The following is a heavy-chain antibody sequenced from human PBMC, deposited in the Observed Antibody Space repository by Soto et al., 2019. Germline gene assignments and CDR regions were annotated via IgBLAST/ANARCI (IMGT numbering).Heavy chain of an antibody. V-gene: IGHV4-39*01. CDR2: IYYSGST. CDR1: GGSISSSSYY. J-gene: IGHJ2*01. D-gene: IGHD2-15*01. CDR3: ARGRSLGYCSGGSCYSSWYFDL. Sequence: QLQLQESGPGLVKPSETLSLTCTVSGGSISSSSYYWGWIRQPPGKGLEWIGSIYYSGSTYYNPSLKSRVTISVRTSKNQFSLKLRSVTAADTAVYYCARGRSLGYCSGGSCYSSWYFDLWGRGTLVTVSS.